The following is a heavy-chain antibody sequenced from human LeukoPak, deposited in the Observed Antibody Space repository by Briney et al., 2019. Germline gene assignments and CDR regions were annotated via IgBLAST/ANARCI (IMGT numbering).Heavy chain of an antibody. Sequence: SVKVSCKASGGTFSSYAISWVRQAPGQGLEWMGGIIPIFGTANYAQKFQGRVTITADESTSTAYMELSSLRSEDTAVYYCARHKSRIVVVSADVWGKGTTVTVSS. D-gene: IGHD2-2*01. CDR3: ARHKSRIVVVSADV. CDR1: GGTFSSYA. V-gene: IGHV1-69*13. J-gene: IGHJ6*04. CDR2: IIPIFGTA.